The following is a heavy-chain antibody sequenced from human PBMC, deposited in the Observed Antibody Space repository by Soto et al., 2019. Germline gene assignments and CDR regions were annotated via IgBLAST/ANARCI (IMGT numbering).Heavy chain of an antibody. CDR3: ARDPIRYSSSSDWFDP. V-gene: IGHV3-33*01. J-gene: IGHJ5*02. D-gene: IGHD6-6*01. CDR2: IWYDGSNK. CDR1: GFTFSSYG. Sequence: PGGSLRLSCAASGFTFSSYGMHWVRQAPGKGLEWVAVIWYDGSNKYYADSVKGRFTISRDNSKNTLYLQMNSLRAEDTAVYYCARDPIRYSSSSDWFDPWGQGTLVTVSS.